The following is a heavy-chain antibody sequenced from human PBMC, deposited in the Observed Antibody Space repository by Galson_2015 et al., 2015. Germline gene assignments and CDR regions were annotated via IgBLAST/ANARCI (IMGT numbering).Heavy chain of an antibody. V-gene: IGHV4-30-4*01. J-gene: IGHJ4*02. D-gene: IGHD2-21*02. CDR2: IYYTEST. Sequence: WIGYIYYTESTYYNPSLKSRVTISLDTSNNQFSLKLSSVTAADTAVYFCARGYCGRDCYSSWAAYHFDYWGQGTLVTVSS. CDR3: ARGYCGRDCYSSWAAYHFDY.